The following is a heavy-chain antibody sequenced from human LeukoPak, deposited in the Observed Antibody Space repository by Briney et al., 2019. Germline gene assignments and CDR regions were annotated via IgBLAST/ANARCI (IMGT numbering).Heavy chain of an antibody. V-gene: IGHV3-30*02. CDR1: GFTFSSYG. CDR2: IRYDGSNK. CDR3: AAPDCSGGSCSTWGFDY. D-gene: IGHD2-15*01. J-gene: IGHJ4*02. Sequence: GGSLRLSCAASGFTFSSYGMHWVRQAPGKGLEWVAFIRYDGSNKYYADSVKGRFTISRDNSKNTLYLQMNSLRAEDTDVYYCAAPDCSGGSCSTWGFDYWGQGTRVTVSS.